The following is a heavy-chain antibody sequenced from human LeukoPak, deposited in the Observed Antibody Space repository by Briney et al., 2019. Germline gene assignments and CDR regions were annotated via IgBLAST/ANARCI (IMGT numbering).Heavy chain of an antibody. Sequence: PSETLSLTCTVSGGSISSSSYYWGWIRQPPGKGLEWIGSIYYSGSTYYNPSLKSRVTISVDTSKNQFSLKLSSVTAADTAVYYCVRDGSGYLFTMGYFDHWGQGTLVTVSS. CDR3: VRDGSGYLFTMGYFDH. D-gene: IGHD3-22*01. CDR1: GGSISSSSYY. CDR2: IYYSGST. J-gene: IGHJ4*02. V-gene: IGHV4-39*07.